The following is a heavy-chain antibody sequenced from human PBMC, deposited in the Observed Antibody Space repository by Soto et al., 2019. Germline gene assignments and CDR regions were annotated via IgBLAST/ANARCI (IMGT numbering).Heavy chain of an antibody. CDR2: IYHSGST. CDR3: ARGFIGVEDYYYYYYMDV. D-gene: IGHD2-15*01. J-gene: IGHJ6*03. CDR1: GDSISSNY. Sequence: PSEALSLTCTVSGDSISSNYWSWIRQPPGKGLEWIGYIYHSGSTNYNPSLKSRVTISVDTSKNQFSLKLSSVTAADTAVYYCARGFIGVEDYYYYYYMDVWGKGPTVTVSS. V-gene: IGHV4-59*01.